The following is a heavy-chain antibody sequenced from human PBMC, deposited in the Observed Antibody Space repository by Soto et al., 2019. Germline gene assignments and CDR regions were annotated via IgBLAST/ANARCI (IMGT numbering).Heavy chain of an antibody. D-gene: IGHD2-21*02. CDR2: TGSSGGST. Sequence: GGSLRLSCAASGFTFGSYAMSWVRQDPGKGLEWVSCTGSSGGSTFYADSVKGRFTISRDNSRNTLYLQMNSLRAEDTAVYYCAKGDLAHYFDYWGQGTLVTVSS. CDR3: AKGDLAHYFDY. J-gene: IGHJ4*02. CDR1: GFTFGSYA. V-gene: IGHV3-23*01.